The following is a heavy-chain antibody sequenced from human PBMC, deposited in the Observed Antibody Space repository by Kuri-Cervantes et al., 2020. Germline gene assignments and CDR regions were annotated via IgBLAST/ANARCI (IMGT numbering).Heavy chain of an antibody. CDR2: IIPIFGTA. Sequence: SVKVSCKTSGYKFTSYGIIWVRQAPGQGLEWMGGIIPIFGTANYAQKFQGRVTITTDESTSTAYMELSSLRSEDTAVYYCALNYYDSSGYGPFDYWGQGTLVTVSS. CDR1: GYKFTSYG. V-gene: IGHV1-69*05. D-gene: IGHD3-22*01. CDR3: ALNYYDSSGYGPFDY. J-gene: IGHJ4*02.